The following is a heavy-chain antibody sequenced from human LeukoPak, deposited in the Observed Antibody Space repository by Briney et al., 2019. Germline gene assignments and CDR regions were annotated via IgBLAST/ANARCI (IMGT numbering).Heavy chain of an antibody. Sequence: GGSLRLSCAASGFTFSKAWMTWVRQAPGKGLEWVGRIKSKTDGGTTDYAAPVKGRFTISRDDSKNTLYLQMNSLKTEDTAVYYCTTDPPTHYDSSGYYYPLGAWGQGTLVTVSS. J-gene: IGHJ5*02. CDR2: IKSKTDGGTT. CDR3: TTDPPTHYDSSGYYYPLGA. D-gene: IGHD3-22*01. CDR1: GFTFSKAW. V-gene: IGHV3-15*01.